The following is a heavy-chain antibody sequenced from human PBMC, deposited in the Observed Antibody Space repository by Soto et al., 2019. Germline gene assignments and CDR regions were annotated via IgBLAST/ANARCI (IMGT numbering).Heavy chain of an antibody. CDR3: ARLSLAVTELDY. CDR2: IYPGDPET. Sequence: GESLKISCKGSAYTFASYWIGWVRQMPGKGLEWMGIIYPGDPETRYSPSFQGQVTISADKSINTAYVQWSSLKASDTAMYYCARLSLAVTELDYWGQGTLVTVSS. CDR1: AYTFASYW. V-gene: IGHV5-51*01. D-gene: IGHD6-19*01. J-gene: IGHJ4*02.